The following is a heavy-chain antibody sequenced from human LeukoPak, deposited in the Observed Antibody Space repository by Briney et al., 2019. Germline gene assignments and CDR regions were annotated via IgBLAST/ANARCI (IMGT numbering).Heavy chain of an antibody. CDR2: SSTYNGNA. J-gene: IGHJ4*02. D-gene: IGHD2-21*01. CDR3: ARETFYCAGSFGF. Sequence: GASVKVACKASGFSFANFGMNWLRQAPGEGLEWLGWSSTYNGNANYAQRVKGRVSMTTDTTTSTAYMELRSLTSDDTAVYYCARETFYCAGSFGFWGQGTLVTVSS. CDR1: GFSFANFG. V-gene: IGHV1-18*01.